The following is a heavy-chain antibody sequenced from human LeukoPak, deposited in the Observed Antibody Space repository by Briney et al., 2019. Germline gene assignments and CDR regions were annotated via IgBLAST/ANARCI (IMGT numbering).Heavy chain of an antibody. CDR2: FDPEDGET. V-gene: IGHV1-24*01. J-gene: IGHJ4*02. D-gene: IGHD2-2*01. CDR3: ATGIVVVPAAVRDY. Sequence: ASVKVSCKVSGYTLTELSMHWVRQAPGKGLEWMGGFDPEDGETIYAQKFQGRATMTEDTSTDTAYMELSSLRSEDTAVYYCATGIVVVPAAVRDYWGQGTLVTVSS. CDR1: GYTLTELS.